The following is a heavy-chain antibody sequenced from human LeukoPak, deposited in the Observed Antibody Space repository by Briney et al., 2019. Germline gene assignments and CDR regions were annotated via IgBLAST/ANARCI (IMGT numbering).Heavy chain of an antibody. Sequence: ASVKVSCKASGYTFTGYYMHWVRQAPGQGLEWMGWINPNSGGTNYAQKFQGRVTMTTDTSTSTAYMELRSLRSDDTAVYYCARAGRGLYYYYYYYMDVWGKGTTVTISS. CDR1: GYTFTGYY. V-gene: IGHV1-2*02. CDR3: ARAGRGLYYYYYYYMDV. CDR2: INPNSGGT. J-gene: IGHJ6*03. D-gene: IGHD6-25*01.